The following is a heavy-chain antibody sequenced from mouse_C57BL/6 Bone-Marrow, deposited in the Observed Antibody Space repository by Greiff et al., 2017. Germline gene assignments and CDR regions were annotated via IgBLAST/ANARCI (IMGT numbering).Heavy chain of an antibody. Sequence: EVKLMESGPVLVKPGASVKMSCKASGYTFTDYYMNWVKQSPGKSLEWIGVINPYNGGTSYNQQFKGKATLTVDKSSSTAYMELNSLTSEASAVYYCAPFAYWGQGTLVTVSA. CDR2: INPYNGGT. CDR1: GYTFTDYY. J-gene: IGHJ3*01. V-gene: IGHV1-19*01. CDR3: APFAY.